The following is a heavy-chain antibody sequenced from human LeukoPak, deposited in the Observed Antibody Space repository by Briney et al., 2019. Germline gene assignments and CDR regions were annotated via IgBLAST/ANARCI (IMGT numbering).Heavy chain of an antibody. CDR1: GDSLSAYY. D-gene: IGHD1-14*01. CDR2: SYYSGIT. J-gene: IGHJ4*02. V-gene: IGHV4-59*01. CDR3: ARGEPVDY. Sequence: SETLSLTCSVPGDSLSAYYWSWIRQSPGKGLEWIGYSYYSGITSYNPSLKSRVTMSVDESKNQLSLKVNSVTAADTAVYYCARGEPVDYWGQGTLVTVSS.